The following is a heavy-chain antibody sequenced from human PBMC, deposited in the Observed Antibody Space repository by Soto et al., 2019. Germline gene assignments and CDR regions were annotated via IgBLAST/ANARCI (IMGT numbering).Heavy chain of an antibody. V-gene: IGHV3-9*01. CDR1: GFTFDDYA. D-gene: IGHD3-22*01. CDR2: ISWNSGSI. J-gene: IGHJ3*02. Sequence: GGSLRLSCAASGFTFDDYAMHWVRQAPGKGLEWVSGISWNSGSIGYADSVKGRFTISRDNAKNSLYLQMNSPRTEDTALEYCAKGGTSAIAEGGTWGSSGYYAFDIWGQGTMVTVSS. CDR3: AKGGTSAIAEGGTWGSSGYYAFDI.